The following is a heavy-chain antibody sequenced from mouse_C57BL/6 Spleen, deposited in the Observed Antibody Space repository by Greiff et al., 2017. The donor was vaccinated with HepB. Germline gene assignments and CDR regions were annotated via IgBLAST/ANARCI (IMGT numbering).Heavy chain of an antibody. J-gene: IGHJ4*01. CDR1: GYSFTSYY. CDR2: IYPGSGNT. Sequence: VQLQQSGPELVKPGASVKISCKASGYSFTSYYIHWVKQRPGQGLEWIGWIYPGSGNTKYNEKFKGKATLTADTSSSTAYMQLSSLTSEDSAVYYCARATTVVATGNAMDYWGQGTSVTVSS. CDR3: ARATTVVATGNAMDY. V-gene: IGHV1-66*01. D-gene: IGHD1-1*01.